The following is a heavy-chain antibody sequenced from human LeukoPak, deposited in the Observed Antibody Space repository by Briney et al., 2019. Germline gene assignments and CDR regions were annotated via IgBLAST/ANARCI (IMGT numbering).Heavy chain of an antibody. J-gene: IGHJ6*03. V-gene: IGHV3-7*01. CDR3: AKAAKLPSITMIRGVRVSYYMDV. CDR1: GFTFSSYW. Sequence: PGGSLRLSCAASGFTFSSYWMSWVRQAPGKGLEWVANIKQDGSEKYYVDSVKGRFTISRDNAKNSLYLQMNSLRAEDTAVYYCAKAAKLPSITMIRGVRVSYYMDVWGKGTTVTISS. D-gene: IGHD3-10*01. CDR2: IKQDGSEK.